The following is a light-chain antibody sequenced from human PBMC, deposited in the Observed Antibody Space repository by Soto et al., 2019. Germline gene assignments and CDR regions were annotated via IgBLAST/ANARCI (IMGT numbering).Light chain of an antibody. CDR1: QSISYW. Sequence: DIQMTQSPSTLSASVGDRVTITCRASQSISYWLAWYQQKRGKAPKLLIQKEPSLENGVPARFSGSGYGTEFTLPISSLQPDDFATYYCQQYNTYSRTFGQGTTVEI. CDR3: QQYNTYSRT. V-gene: IGKV1-5*03. CDR2: KEP. J-gene: IGKJ1*01.